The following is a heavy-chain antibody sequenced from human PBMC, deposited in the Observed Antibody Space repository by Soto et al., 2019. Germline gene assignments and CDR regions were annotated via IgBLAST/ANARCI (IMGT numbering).Heavy chain of an antibody. D-gene: IGHD2-21*01. J-gene: IGHJ4*02. CDR2: ISYDGSNK. CDR3: AKDAVYNDGLWLMDS. CDR1: GFTFSSYA. Sequence: PGGSLRLSCAASGFTFSSYAMHWVRQAPGKGLEWVAVISYDGSNKYYADSVKGRFTISRDNSKNTLYLQMNSLRAEDTAVYYCAKDAVYNDGLWLMDSWGQGTLVTDSS. V-gene: IGHV3-30-3*01.